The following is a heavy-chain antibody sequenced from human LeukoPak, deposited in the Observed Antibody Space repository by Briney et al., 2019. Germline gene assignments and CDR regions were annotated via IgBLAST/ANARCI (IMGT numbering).Heavy chain of an antibody. CDR1: GYTFTSYG. CDR2: ISAYNGNT. D-gene: IGHD6-13*01. CDR3: ARDFRVIAAAGRCAFDI. J-gene: IGHJ3*02. V-gene: IGHV1-18*01. Sequence: ASVKVSCKASGYTFTSYGISWVRQAPGQGLEWMGWISAYNGNTNYAQKLRGRVTMTTDTSTSTAYMELRSLRSDDTAVYYCARDFRVIAAAGRCAFDIWGQGTMVTVSS.